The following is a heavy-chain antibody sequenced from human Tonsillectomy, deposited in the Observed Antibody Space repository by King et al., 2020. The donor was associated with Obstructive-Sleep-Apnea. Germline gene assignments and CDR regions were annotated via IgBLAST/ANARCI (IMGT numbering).Heavy chain of an antibody. V-gene: IGHV4-34*01. CDR3: ASNPAPGGNYVRRSNP. CDR2: INHSGST. J-gene: IGHJ5*02. Sequence: VQLQQWGAGLLKPSETLSLTCAVYGGSFSGYYWSWIRQPPGKGLEWIGEINHSGSTNYNPSLKSRVTISVDTSKNQFSLKLSSVTAADTAGYYCASNPAPGGNYVRRSNPWGQGTLVTVSS. D-gene: IGHD4-11*01. CDR1: GGSFSGYY.